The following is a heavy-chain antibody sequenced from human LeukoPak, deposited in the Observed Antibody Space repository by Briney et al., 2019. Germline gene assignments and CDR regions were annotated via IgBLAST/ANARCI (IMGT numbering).Heavy chain of an antibody. CDR2: ISSSSSYI. V-gene: IGHV3-21*01. CDR3: ARDRNIVGATLYYYGMDV. CDR1: GFTFSSYS. J-gene: IGHJ6*02. D-gene: IGHD1-26*01. Sequence: GGSLRLSCAASGFTFSSYSMNWVRQAPGKGLEWVSSISSSSSYIYYADSVKGRFTISRDNDNTSQYLKMNSMTDEDTAVYYCARDRNIVGATLYYYGMDVWGQGTSVTVSS.